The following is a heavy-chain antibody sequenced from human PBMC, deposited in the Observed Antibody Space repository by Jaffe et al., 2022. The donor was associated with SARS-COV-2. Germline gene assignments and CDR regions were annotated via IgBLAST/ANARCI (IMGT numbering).Heavy chain of an antibody. Sequence: EVQLVESGGGLVQPGGSLRLSCAASGFIYSSYWMSWVRQAPGKGLEWVANIKRDGTDKYYDDSVKGRFAISRDNAKKSLSLQMNNVRVEDTAVYFCARGAVDDSGNYCFDNWGQGTLVTVSS. V-gene: IGHV3-7*03. CDR1: GFIYSSYW. CDR3: ARGAVDDSGNYCFDN. J-gene: IGHJ4*02. CDR2: IKRDGTDK. D-gene: IGHD3-22*01.